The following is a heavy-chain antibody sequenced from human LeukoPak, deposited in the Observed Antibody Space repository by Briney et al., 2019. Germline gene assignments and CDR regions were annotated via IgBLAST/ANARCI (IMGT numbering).Heavy chain of an antibody. CDR2: INSDGSST. CDR1: GFTFSSYW. CDR3: ARPSAAGPLFDY. J-gene: IGHJ4*02. V-gene: IGHV3-74*01. Sequence: GGSLRLSCAASGFTFSSYWMHWVRQAPGKGLVWVSRINSDGSSTSYADSVKGRFTIYRDNAKNTLYLQMNSLRAEDTAVYYCARPSAAGPLFDYWGQGTLVTVSS. D-gene: IGHD6-13*01.